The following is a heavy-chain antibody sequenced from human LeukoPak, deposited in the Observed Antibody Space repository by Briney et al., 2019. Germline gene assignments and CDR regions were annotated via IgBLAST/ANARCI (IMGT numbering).Heavy chain of an antibody. V-gene: IGHV3-30-3*01. CDR2: ISYDGSNK. D-gene: IGHD1-20*01. CDR1: GFTFSSYA. Sequence: GGSLRLSCAASGFTFSSYAMHWVRQAPGKGLEWVAVISYDGSNKYYADSVKGRFTISRDNSKNTLYLQMNSLRAEDTAVYYCASSNWYALDSWGQGTLVTVSS. CDR3: ASSNWYALDS. J-gene: IGHJ4*02.